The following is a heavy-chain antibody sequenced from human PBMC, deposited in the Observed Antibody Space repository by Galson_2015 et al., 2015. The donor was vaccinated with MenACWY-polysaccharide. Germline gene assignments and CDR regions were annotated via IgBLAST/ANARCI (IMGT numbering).Heavy chain of an antibody. Sequence: SLRLSCAASGFTFSNYWMSWVRQAPGKGLEWVANIKGDGSVKNYVDSVRGRFTISSDDATNSVFLQMSSLTGEDTAVYFCARSWFGEEDAFDAWGQGTMGTVST. CDR2: IKGDGSVK. CDR1: GFTFSNYW. D-gene: IGHD3-10*01. J-gene: IGHJ3*01. V-gene: IGHV3-7*01. CDR3: ARSWFGEEDAFDA.